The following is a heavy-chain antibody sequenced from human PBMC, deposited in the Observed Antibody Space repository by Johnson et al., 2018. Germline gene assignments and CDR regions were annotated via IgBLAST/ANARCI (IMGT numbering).Heavy chain of an antibody. CDR1: RFIFNNYG. CDR3: ARAYASDSSAYYPLES. V-gene: IGHV3-33*01. Sequence: VQLVESGGGVVQPGRSLRLSCAASRFIFNNYGIHCVRPTPGKGLEWVAVKWSDGSNKWCAESVKSRFTISRDNTKNSLYLQMNNLRGEDTAVYSCARAYASDSSAYYPLESWGQGTLVTVSS. CDR2: KWSDGSNK. D-gene: IGHD3-22*01. J-gene: IGHJ4*02.